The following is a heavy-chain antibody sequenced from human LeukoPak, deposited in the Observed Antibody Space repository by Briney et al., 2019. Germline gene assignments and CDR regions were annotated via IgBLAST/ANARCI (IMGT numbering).Heavy chain of an antibody. CDR3: ASTRLRNFDY. J-gene: IGHJ4*02. V-gene: IGHV4-34*01. CDR1: GGSFSGYY. Sequence: SETLSLTCAVYGGSFSGYYWSWIRQPPGKGLEWIGEINHSGSTNYNPSLKSRVTISVDTSKNQFSLKLSSVTAADTAVYYCASTRLRNFDYWGQGTLVTVSS. CDR2: INHSGST. D-gene: IGHD2-15*01.